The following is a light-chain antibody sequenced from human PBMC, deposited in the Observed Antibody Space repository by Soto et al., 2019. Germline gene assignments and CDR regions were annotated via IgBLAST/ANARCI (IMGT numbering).Light chain of an antibody. J-gene: IGKJ1*01. Sequence: DIQMTQFPSALSASVGDRVTITCRASQNVNNWLAWYQHKPGKAPQLLIYDASVLETWVPSRFSGSGSGPEFTLDTSGLPSDDFATYSCQQYTTYWTLGPGTNVGIK. CDR1: QNVNNW. CDR3: QQYTTYWT. V-gene: IGKV1-5*01. CDR2: DAS.